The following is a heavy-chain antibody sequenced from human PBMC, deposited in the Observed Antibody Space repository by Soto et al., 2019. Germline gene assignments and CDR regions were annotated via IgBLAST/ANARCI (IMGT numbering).Heavy chain of an antibody. Sequence: QITLKESGPTLVKPTQTLTLTCTFSGFSLSTSGVGVGWIRQPPGKALEWLALIYWDDDKRYSPSLKSRLTITKDTSKNQVVLTMTNMDPVDTATYYCAHTLITMVRGVIAPSIPYNWFDPWGQGTLVTVSS. V-gene: IGHV2-5*02. J-gene: IGHJ5*02. CDR1: GFSLSTSGVG. CDR3: AHTLITMVRGVIAPSIPYNWFDP. D-gene: IGHD3-10*01. CDR2: IYWDDDK.